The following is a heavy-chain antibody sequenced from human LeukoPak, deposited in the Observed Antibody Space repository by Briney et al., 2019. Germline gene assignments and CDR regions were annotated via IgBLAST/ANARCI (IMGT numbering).Heavy chain of an antibody. CDR1: GGSINYYY. J-gene: IGHJ4*02. V-gene: IGHV4-59*01. CDR3: ARGSRGYSYGLHDY. D-gene: IGHD5-18*01. CDR2: IYYSGGT. Sequence: SETLSLTCTVSGGSINYYYWMWIRQPPGKGLEWIGYIYYSGGTHYNPSLKSRVTMLVDTSKNQFSLKLTAVTAADTAVYYCARGSRGYSYGLHDYWGQGTLVTVSS.